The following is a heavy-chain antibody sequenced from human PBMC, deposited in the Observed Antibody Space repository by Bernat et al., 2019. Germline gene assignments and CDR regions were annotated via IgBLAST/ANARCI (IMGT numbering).Heavy chain of an antibody. CDR1: GSGFTFGDYA. J-gene: IGHJ4*02. D-gene: IGHD6-19*01. V-gene: IGHV3-49*04. CDR3: TRAVSSGSYGVIDY. Sequence: EVQLLESGGGLGQPGQSLRLSCTASGSGFTFGDYAMSWVRQAPGKGLEWVGCIRSKAYGGTTEYAASVRGRFSISRDDSNSIAYLQMNSLKTEDTAVYYCTRAVSSGSYGVIDYWGQGTLVTVSS. CDR2: IRSKAYGGTT.